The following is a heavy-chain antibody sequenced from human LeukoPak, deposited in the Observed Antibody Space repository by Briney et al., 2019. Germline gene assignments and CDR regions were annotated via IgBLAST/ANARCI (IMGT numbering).Heavy chain of an antibody. CDR2: ISSSSSTK. CDR1: GFTFSSYS. CDR3: ARDLKRRYGSGNWFDP. J-gene: IGHJ5*02. Sequence: GGSLRLSCAASGFTFSSYSMNWVRQAPGKGLEWVSYISSSSSTKYYADSVKGRFTISRDNAKNSLYLQMNSLRDEDTAVYYCARDLKRRYGSGNWFDPWGQGTLVTVSS. V-gene: IGHV3-48*02. D-gene: IGHD3-10*01.